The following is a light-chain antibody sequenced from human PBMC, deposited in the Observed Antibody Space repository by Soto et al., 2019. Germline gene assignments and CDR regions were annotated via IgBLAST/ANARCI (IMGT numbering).Light chain of an antibody. CDR2: GVS. CDR1: ESVRSN. V-gene: IGKV3-15*01. Sequence: EIVMTQSPDTLSVSPGERATLSCRASESVRSNLAWYQQKPGQATRLLIYGVSTRATGIPARFSGSGSDTEFTLIISNRQSEDFAVYYCRQYYNSTPWTFGEGTKVQIK. J-gene: IGKJ1*01. CDR3: RQYYNSTPWT.